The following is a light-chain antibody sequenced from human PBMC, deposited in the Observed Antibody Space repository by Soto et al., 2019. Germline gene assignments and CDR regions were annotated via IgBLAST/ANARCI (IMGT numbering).Light chain of an antibody. CDR1: SSDVGGYNY. V-gene: IGLV2-8*01. CDR2: EVS. Sequence: QSVLTHPPSASGSPVQSVTISCTGTSSDVGGYNYVSWYQQHPGKAPKLMIYEVSKRPSGVPDRFSGSKSGNTASLTVSGLQAEDEADYYCSSYAGSNLGVFGTGTKVTV. CDR3: SSYAGSNLGV. J-gene: IGLJ1*01.